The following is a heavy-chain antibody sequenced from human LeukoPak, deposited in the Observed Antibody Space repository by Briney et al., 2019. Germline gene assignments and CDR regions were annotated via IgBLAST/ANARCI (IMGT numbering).Heavy chain of an antibody. D-gene: IGHD3-10*01. CDR2: INWNGGST. J-gene: IGHJ3*02. Sequence: GGSLRLSXAASGFTFDDYGMSWVRQAPGKGLEWVSGINWNGGSTGYADSVKGRFTISRDNAKNSLYLQMNSLRAEDTALYYCARDGTVVVPAAKFSMVRGVINGGAFDIWGQGTMVTVSS. CDR3: ARDGTVVVPAAKFSMVRGVINGGAFDI. V-gene: IGHV3-20*04. CDR1: GFTFDDYG.